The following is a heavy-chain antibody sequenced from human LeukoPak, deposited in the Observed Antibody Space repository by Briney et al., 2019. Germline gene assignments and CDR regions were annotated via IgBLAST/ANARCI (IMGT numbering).Heavy chain of an antibody. CDR1: GFTFDNYA. J-gene: IGHJ1*01. CDR3: ARAYKDRSLAGKKEFFQH. CDR2: ISWNSGTI. V-gene: IGHV3-9*01. D-gene: IGHD6-19*01. Sequence: QPGGSLRLSCAASGFTFDNYAMNWVRQVPGKGLEWISLISWNSGTIGYADSVKGRFTISRDNANNFLYLQTNSLRAEDTALYYCARAYKDRSLAGKKEFFQHWGQGTLVTVSS.